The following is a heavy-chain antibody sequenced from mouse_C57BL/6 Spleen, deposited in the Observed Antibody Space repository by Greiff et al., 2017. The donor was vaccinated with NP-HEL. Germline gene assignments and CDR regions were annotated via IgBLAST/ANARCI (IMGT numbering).Heavy chain of an antibody. CDR2: FYPGSGSI. V-gene: IGHV1-62-2*01. CDR1: GYTFTEYT. D-gene: IGHD2-5*01. J-gene: IGHJ4*01. Sequence: VKLQQSGAELVKPGASVKLSCKASGYTFTEYTIHWVKQRSGQGLEWIGWFYPGSGSIKYNEKFKDKATLTADKSSSTVYMELSRLTSEDSAVYFCARHEAGSNYAGYAMDYWGQGTSVTVSS. CDR3: ARHEAGSNYAGYAMDY.